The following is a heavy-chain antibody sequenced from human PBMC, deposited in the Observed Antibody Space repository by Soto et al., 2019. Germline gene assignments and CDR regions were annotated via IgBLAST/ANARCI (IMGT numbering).Heavy chain of an antibody. CDR3: ARGSELGRGIHVPYYFDY. D-gene: IGHD3-10*01. V-gene: IGHV1-2*04. Sequence: ASVKVSCKAPGYTFTGYYMHWVRQAPGQGLEWMGWINPNSGGTSYAQKFKGWVTMTRDTSISTAYMELSRLRSDDKAVYYCARGSELGRGIHVPYYFDYWGRGTLVTVSS. CDR1: GYTFTGYY. CDR2: INPNSGGT. J-gene: IGHJ4*02.